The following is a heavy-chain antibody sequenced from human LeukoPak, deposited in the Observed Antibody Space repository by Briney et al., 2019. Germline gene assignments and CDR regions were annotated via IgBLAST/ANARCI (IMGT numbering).Heavy chain of an antibody. CDR1: GGSISSSNW. CDR2: IYHSGST. Sequence: PSETLSLTCAVSGGSISSSNWWRWVRQPPGKGLDWIGEIYHSGSTNYNPSHKSRVTISVDKSKNQFSLKLSSVTAADTAVYYCSAKVTTGGYYFDYWGQGTLVTVSS. J-gene: IGHJ4*02. D-gene: IGHD4-17*01. CDR3: SAKVTTGGYYFDY. V-gene: IGHV4-4*02.